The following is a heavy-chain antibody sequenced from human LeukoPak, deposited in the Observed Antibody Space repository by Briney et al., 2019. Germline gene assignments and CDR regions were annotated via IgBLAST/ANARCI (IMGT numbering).Heavy chain of an antibody. D-gene: IGHD3-22*01. J-gene: IGHJ4*02. CDR2: INPSSGGT. CDR1: GYTFTGYY. CDR3: ARGDADSSGYAPG. Sequence: ASVKVSCKASGYTFTGYYMHWVRQAPGQGLEWMGWINPSSGGTNYAQKFQGRVTMTRDTSISTAYMELSRLRSDDTAVYYCARGDADSSGYAPGWGQGTLVTVSS. V-gene: IGHV1-2*02.